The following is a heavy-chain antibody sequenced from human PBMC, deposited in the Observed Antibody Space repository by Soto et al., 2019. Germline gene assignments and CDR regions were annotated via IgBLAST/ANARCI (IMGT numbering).Heavy chain of an antibody. CDR2: IYHSGST. CDR1: GGSISSGGYS. CDR3: ARGSGRYNWFDP. V-gene: IGHV4-30-2*01. Sequence: PSETLSLTCAVSGGSISSGGYSWSWIRQPPGKGLEWIGYIYHSGSTYYNPSLKSRVTISVDRSKNQFSLKLSSVTAADTAVYYCARGSGRYNWFDPWGQGTLVTVSS. D-gene: IGHD1-26*01. J-gene: IGHJ5*02.